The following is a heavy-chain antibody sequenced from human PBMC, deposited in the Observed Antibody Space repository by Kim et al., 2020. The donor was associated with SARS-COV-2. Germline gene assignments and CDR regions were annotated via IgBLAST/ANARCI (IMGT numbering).Heavy chain of an antibody. CDR2: IYYSGST. Sequence: SETLSLTCTVSGGSISSSSYYWGWIRQPPGKGLEWIGSIYYSGSTYYNPSLKSRVTISVDTSKNQFSLKLSSVTAADTAVYYCARSEGPIVVDAFDIWGQGTMVTVSS. CDR3: ARSEGPIVVDAFDI. CDR1: GGSISSSSYY. J-gene: IGHJ3*02. V-gene: IGHV4-39*01. D-gene: IGHD3-22*01.